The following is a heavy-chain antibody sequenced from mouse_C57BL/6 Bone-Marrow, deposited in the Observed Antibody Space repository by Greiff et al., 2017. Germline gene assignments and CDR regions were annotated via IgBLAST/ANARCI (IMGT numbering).Heavy chain of an antibody. V-gene: IGHV5-6*01. CDR2: ISSGGSYT. CDR1: GFTFSSYG. Sequence: EVQLVESGGDLVKPGGSLKLSCAASGFTFSSYGMSWVRQTPDKRLEWVATISSGGSYTYYPDSVKGRFTISRDNAKNTLYLQMSSLKSEDTAMYYCARHNLYYAMDYWGQGTSVTGSS. J-gene: IGHJ4*01. CDR3: ARHNLYYAMDY.